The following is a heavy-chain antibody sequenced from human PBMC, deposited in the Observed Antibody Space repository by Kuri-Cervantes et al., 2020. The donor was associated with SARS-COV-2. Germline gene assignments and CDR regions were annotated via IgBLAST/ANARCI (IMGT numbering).Heavy chain of an antibody. D-gene: IGHD4-11*01. J-gene: IGHJ6*02. V-gene: IGHV4-59*12. CDR3: TRDLGLLTTYAPARKIDV. CDR1: GGSISSYY. CDR2: IYYSGST. Sequence: SETLSLTCTVSGGSISSYYWSWIRQPPGKGLEWIGYIYYSGSTNYNPSLKSRVTISVDKPKNQFSLNLRSVTAADTAVYYCTRDLGLLTTYAPARKIDVWGQGTTVTVSS.